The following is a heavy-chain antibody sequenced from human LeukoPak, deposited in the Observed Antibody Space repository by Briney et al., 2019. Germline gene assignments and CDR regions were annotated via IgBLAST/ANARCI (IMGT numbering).Heavy chain of an antibody. CDR1: GFTFDDYA. CDR3: AKDRYSGSLDAFDI. CDR2: ISWDGGST. V-gene: IGHV3-43D*03. Sequence: PGGSLRLSCAVSGFTFDDYAMHWVRQAPGKGLEWVSLISWDGGSTYYADSVKGRFTISRNNSKNSLYLQMNSLGAEDTALYYCAKDRYSGSLDAFDIWGQGTMVTVSS. D-gene: IGHD1-26*01. J-gene: IGHJ3*02.